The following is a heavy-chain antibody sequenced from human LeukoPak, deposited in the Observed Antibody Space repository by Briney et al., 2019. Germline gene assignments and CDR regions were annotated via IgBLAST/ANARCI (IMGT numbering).Heavy chain of an antibody. J-gene: IGHJ4*02. CDR3: ARHFGTGDNFDY. CDR2: MHPDGGDT. D-gene: IGHD1-1*01. Sequence: AASVKVSCKASGYTFTSYDINWVRQATGQGLEWMGWMHPDGGDTGYAPKFQGRVTMTRNTSITTAYMELSSLRPEDTAVYYCARHFGTGDNFDYWGQGTLLIVSS. CDR1: GYTFTSYD. V-gene: IGHV1-8*02.